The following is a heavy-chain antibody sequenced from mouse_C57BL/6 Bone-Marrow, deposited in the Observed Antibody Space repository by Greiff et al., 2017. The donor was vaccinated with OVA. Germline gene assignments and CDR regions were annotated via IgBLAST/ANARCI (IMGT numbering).Heavy chain of an antibody. J-gene: IGHJ2*01. CDR3: ARHEGVVTYFDY. CDR1: GFTFSSYG. CDR2: ISSGGSYT. Sequence: EVQGVESGGDLVKPGGSLKLSCAASGFTFSSYGMSWVRQTPDKRLEWVATISSGGSYTYYPDSVKGRFTISRDYAKNTLYLQMSSLQSEDTAMYYCARHEGVVTYFDYWGQGTTLTVSS. D-gene: IGHD2-2*01. V-gene: IGHV5-6*01.